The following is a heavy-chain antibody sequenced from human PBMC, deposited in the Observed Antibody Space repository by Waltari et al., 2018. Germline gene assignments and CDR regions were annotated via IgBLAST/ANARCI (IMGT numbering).Heavy chain of an antibody. CDR3: AKGSSFRGGSCYDN. Sequence: VQLVESGGGLVQPGGSLRLSCSASGFTFSSYAIRWVRQAPGKGLEWVSVIYSGGSTYYADSVKGRFTIYRDNSKNTLYLQMNSLRAEDTAVYYCAKGSSFRGGSCYDNWGQGTLVTVSS. J-gene: IGHJ4*02. V-gene: IGHV3-23*03. CDR2: IYSGGST. D-gene: IGHD2-15*01. CDR1: GFTFSSYA.